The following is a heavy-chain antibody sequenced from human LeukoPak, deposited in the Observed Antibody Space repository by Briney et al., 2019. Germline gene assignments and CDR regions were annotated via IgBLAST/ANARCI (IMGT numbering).Heavy chain of an antibody. V-gene: IGHV3-33*01. CDR2: IWYDGSNK. CDR3: AREIGGSGTPGYFDY. Sequence: PGGSLRLSCAASGFTFSSYGMHWVRQAPGKGLEWVAVIWYDGSNKYYADSVKGRFTISRDNSKNTLYLQMNSLRAEDTAVYYCAREIGGSGTPGYFDYWGQGTLVTVSS. CDR1: GFTFSSYG. D-gene: IGHD3-10*01. J-gene: IGHJ4*02.